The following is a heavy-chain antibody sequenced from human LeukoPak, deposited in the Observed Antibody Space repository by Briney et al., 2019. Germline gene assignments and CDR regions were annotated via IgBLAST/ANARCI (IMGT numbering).Heavy chain of an antibody. J-gene: IGHJ6*02. CDR2: IRSKAYGGTT. D-gene: IGHD3-16*01. Sequence: GGSLRLSCTASGFTFGDYAMSWVRQAPGKGLEWVGFIRSKAYGGTTEYAASVKGRFTISRDDSKSIAYLHMNSLKTEDTAVYYCSREGRLVAGSLPSFYYYAMDVWGQGTTVTVSS. CDR1: GFTFGDYA. V-gene: IGHV3-49*04. CDR3: SREGRLVAGSLPSFYYYAMDV.